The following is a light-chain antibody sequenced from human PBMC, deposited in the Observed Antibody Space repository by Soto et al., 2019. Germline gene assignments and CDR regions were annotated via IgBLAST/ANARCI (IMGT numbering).Light chain of an antibody. Sequence: EIELTQSPGTLSLSPGESATLSCRVSQTTSPKYVAWYQQRRGLAPRLLVYGASKRAAGIPDRFRGSGSGSEFSLTISGLEPEDFAVYYCQQYTTSSWTFGQGTKVDIK. J-gene: IGKJ1*01. CDR2: GAS. V-gene: IGKV3-20*01. CDR1: QTTSPKY. CDR3: QQYTTSSWT.